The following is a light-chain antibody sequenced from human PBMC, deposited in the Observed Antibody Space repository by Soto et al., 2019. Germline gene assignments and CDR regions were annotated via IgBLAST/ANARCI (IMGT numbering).Light chain of an antibody. J-gene: IGLJ2*01. CDR2: EVS. CDR1: SSDVGGYNY. Sequence: QSALTQPPSASGSPGQSVTISCTGTSSDVGGYNYVSCYQQHPGKAPKLMIYEVSKRPSGVPDRFSGSKSGNTASLTVSGLHAEDEADYYCSSYAGGNNFVFGGGTKVTVL. CDR3: SSYAGGNNFV. V-gene: IGLV2-8*01.